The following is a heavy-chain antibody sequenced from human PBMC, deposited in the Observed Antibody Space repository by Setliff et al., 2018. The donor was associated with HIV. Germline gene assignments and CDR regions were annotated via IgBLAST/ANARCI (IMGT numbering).Heavy chain of an antibody. V-gene: IGHV3-15*01. CDR1: GITFSNAW. CDR2: IKSKTEGGTT. D-gene: IGHD1-1*01. J-gene: IGHJ4*02. Sequence: PGGSLRLSCAASGITFSNAWVSWVRQAPGKGLEWVGRIKSKTEGGTTDYAAPVKGRFTISRDESTNMLYLQMNSLKIEDTAVYYCVKGPFNWDGVYWGQGTLVTVSS. CDR3: VKGPFNWDGVY.